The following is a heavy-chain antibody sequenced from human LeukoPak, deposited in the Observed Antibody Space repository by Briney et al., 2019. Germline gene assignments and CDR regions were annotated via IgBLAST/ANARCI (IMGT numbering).Heavy chain of an antibody. CDR2: IDPSDSYT. D-gene: IGHD3-10*01. CDR3: ARRFGFGELIDY. J-gene: IGHJ4*02. V-gene: IGHV5-10-1*01. CDR1: GYSFTSYW. Sequence: GESLKISRKGSGYSFTSYWISWVRQMPGKGLEWMGRIDPSDSYTNYSPSFQGHVTISADKSISTAYLQWSSLKASDTAMYYCARRFGFGELIDYWGQGTLVTVSS.